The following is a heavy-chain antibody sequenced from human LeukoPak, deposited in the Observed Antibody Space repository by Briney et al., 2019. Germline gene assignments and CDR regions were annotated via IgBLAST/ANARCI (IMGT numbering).Heavy chain of an antibody. V-gene: IGHV3-7*01. D-gene: IGHD5-24*01. J-gene: IGHJ6*02. CDR2: IKQDESEK. CDR3: ARGWANLDV. CDR1: GFTFSNYW. Sequence: GGSLRLSCEASGFTFSNYWMNWVRQAPGKGLEWVANIKQDESEKNYVDSVKGRFTIPRDNAKSSLYLQMNSLRAEDTAVYYCARGWANLDVWGQGTTVPVSS.